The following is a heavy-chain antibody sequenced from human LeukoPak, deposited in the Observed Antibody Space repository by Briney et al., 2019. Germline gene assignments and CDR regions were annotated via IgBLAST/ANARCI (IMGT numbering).Heavy chain of an antibody. CDR2: INPNSGGT. J-gene: IGHJ6*03. CDR1: GYTFTGYY. D-gene: IGHD4-23*01. CDR3: ARGLGNPGGRYYYYYYLDV. V-gene: IGHV1-2*02. Sequence: ASVKVSCKASGYTFTGYYMHWVRQAPGQGLEWMGWINPNSGGTNYAQKFQGRVTMTRDTSISTAYMELSRLRSDDTAVYYCARGLGNPGGRYYYYYYLDVWGKGTTVTVSS.